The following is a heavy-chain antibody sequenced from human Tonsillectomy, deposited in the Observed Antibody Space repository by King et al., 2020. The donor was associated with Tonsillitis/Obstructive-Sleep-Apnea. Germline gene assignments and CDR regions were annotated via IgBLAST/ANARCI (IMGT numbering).Heavy chain of an antibody. CDR2: ISWNSGSI. CDR1: GFTFDDYA. Sequence: VQLVESGGGLVQPGRSLRLSCAASGFTFDDYAMHWVRQAPGKGLEWVSGISWNSGSIVYADSVKGRFTISRDNAKNSLYLQMNSPRAEDTALYYCAKDKARFLEWSGTYSVDYWGQGTLVTVSS. V-gene: IGHV3-9*01. D-gene: IGHD3-3*01. J-gene: IGHJ4*02. CDR3: AKDKARFLEWSGTYSVDY.